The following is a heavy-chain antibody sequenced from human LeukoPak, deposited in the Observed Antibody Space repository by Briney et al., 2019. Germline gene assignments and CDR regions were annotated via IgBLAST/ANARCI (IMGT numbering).Heavy chain of an antibody. CDR3: ARDRPFYGMDV. CDR1: GGSISSYY. J-gene: IGHJ6*02. Sequence: PSETLSLTCTVSGGSISSYYWSWIRQPPGKGLEWIGYIYYSGSTNYNPSLKSRVTISVDTSKNQFSLKLSSVTAADTAVYYCARDRPFYGMDVWGQGTTVTVSS. CDR2: IYYSGST. V-gene: IGHV4-59*12.